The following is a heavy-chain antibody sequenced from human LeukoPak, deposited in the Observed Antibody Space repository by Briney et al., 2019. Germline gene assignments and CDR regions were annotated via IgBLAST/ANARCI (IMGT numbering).Heavy chain of an antibody. CDR3: ARDGTAAGLYFDL. D-gene: IGHD6-13*01. CDR2: IRQDGGEK. CDR1: GFTFTSYW. J-gene: IGHJ4*01. Sequence: GGSLRLSCAVSGFTFTSYWMNWVRQAPGKRLEWVASIRQDGGEKYYVDSVKGRFTISRDNTKNSLYLQMSSLRAEDTAVYYCARDGTAAGLYFDLWGQGTLVTVSS. V-gene: IGHV3-7*01.